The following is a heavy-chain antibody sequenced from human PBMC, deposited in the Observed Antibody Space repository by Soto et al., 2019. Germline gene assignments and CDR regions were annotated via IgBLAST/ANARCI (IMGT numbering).Heavy chain of an antibody. D-gene: IGHD1-26*01. CDR2: IIPILGSA. Sequence: QVQLAQSGAEVKRPGSSVKVSCKASGGTIISHAISWVRQAPGQGLEWMGGIIPILGSANYAQKFQDRLTIIADASTSTTYMELSSLRSDDAAVYYCASRERVDAFDVWGQGTLVTVSS. CDR3: ASRERVDAFDV. V-gene: IGHV1-69*01. J-gene: IGHJ3*01. CDR1: GGTIISHA.